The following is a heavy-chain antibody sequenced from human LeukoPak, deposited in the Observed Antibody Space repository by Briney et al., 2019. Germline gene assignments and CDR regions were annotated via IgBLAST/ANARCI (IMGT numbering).Heavy chain of an antibody. D-gene: IGHD2-8*01. Sequence: SVRVSCKTSGYTFTNLDINWLRQAPGQGLEWMGGIIPMSGTANYAQKFQGRVTITADESTSTVYMELSSLRSEDTAVYYCARDKGVHLGFNPWGQGTLVTVSS. CDR2: IIPMSGTA. J-gene: IGHJ5*02. CDR1: GYTFTNLD. CDR3: ARDKGVHLGFNP. V-gene: IGHV1-69*13.